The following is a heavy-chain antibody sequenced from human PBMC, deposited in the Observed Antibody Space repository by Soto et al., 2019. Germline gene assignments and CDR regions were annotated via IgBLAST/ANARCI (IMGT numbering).Heavy chain of an antibody. J-gene: IGHJ4*02. CDR1: GFPFDDYG. V-gene: IGHV3-20*04. CDR3: ARAPGFYGDFFDY. Sequence: EVQLVESGGSVVRPGGSLRLSCAVFGFPFDDYGMSWVRQAPGKGLEWVSGINRDGGSTSYADSVKGRFTISRDNAKNSLYLQMNSLRVEATALYYCARAPGFYGDFFDYWGQGTLVTVSS. CDR2: INRDGGST. D-gene: IGHD4-17*01.